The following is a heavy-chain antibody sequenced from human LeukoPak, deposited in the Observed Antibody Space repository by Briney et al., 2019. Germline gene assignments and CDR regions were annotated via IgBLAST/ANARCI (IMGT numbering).Heavy chain of an antibody. Sequence: PGGSLRLSCTTSGFIFSNYGFHWVRQAPGKGLEWVALIRNDIPKDGINKYYADSIRGRFTISRDNSKNTVYLQMNSLRVADTAMYCCAKGDSNWGQGTLVTVSS. J-gene: IGHJ4*02. CDR3: AKGDSN. CDR2: IPKDGINK. V-gene: IGHV3-30*02. CDR1: GFIFSNYG. D-gene: IGHD6-13*01.